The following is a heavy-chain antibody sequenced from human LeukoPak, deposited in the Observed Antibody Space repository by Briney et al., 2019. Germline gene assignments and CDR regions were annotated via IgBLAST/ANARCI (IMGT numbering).Heavy chain of an antibody. Sequence: QTGGSLRLSCAASGFTFRSYGMHWVRQAPGKGLEWVAVISYDGSNEYYVDSVKGRFTISRDNSKNTLYLQTDSLRAEDTAVYYCARAPSGYYPYFDYWGQGTLVTVSS. D-gene: IGHD3-22*01. J-gene: IGHJ4*02. CDR2: ISYDGSNE. CDR1: GFTFRSYG. V-gene: IGHV3-30*03. CDR3: ARAPSGYYPYFDY.